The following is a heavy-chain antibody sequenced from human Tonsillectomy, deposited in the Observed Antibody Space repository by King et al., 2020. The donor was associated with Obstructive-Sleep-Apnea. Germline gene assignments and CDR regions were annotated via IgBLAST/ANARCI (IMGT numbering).Heavy chain of an antibody. D-gene: IGHD3-22*01. CDR3: ARDLYDSSGYQYDCFDP. CDR1: GYTFTTYG. Sequence: QLVQSGAEVKKPGASVKVSCKASGYTFTTYGISWVRQAPGQGLEWMGWISGYNGETNYAGKVQGRVTMTTDTSTSTVYMELRSLRSDDTAVYFCARDLYDSSGYQYDCFDPWGQGTLVTVSS. CDR2: ISGYNGET. V-gene: IGHV1-18*01. J-gene: IGHJ5*02.